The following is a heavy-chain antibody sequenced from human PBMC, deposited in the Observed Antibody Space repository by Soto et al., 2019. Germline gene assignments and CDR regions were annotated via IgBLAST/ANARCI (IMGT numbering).Heavy chain of an antibody. CDR3: ASIPMVRGPSDY. J-gene: IGHJ4*02. CDR2: INGDGSTT. D-gene: IGHD3-10*01. CDR1: GFSFSSNW. V-gene: IGHV3-74*02. Sequence: EVQLVESGGGLVQPGGSLRLSCAASGFSFSSNWMHWVRQALGKGLVWVARINGDGSTTQYADSVQGRFTISRDNTENTLYLRMNSLRADDTAVYYCASIPMVRGPSDYWGQGALVTVSS.